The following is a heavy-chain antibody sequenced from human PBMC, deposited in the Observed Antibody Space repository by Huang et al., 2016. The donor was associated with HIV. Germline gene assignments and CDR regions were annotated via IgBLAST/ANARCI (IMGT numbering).Heavy chain of an antibody. CDR1: GYRFGSNW. CDR3: ARLIGSPSFYYGLDV. V-gene: IGHV5-51*01. CDR2: IDPGDADT. J-gene: IGHJ6*02. D-gene: IGHD3-10*01. Sequence: EVQLVQSGAEVKKPGESLKISCKGSGYRFGSNWIGWVRQMPGKGLEWMGSIDPGDADTRYSPSFQGQVTSSADKSINTAYLQWSSLKASDTAMYYCARLIGSPSFYYGLDVWGQGTTVTVSS.